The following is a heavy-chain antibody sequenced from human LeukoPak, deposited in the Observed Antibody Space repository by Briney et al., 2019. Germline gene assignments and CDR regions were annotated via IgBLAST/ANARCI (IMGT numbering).Heavy chain of an antibody. CDR2: INPSGGST. CDR3: ARGGCSSTSCAAIADY. V-gene: IGHV1-46*01. Sequence: ASVKVSCKAFGYTFTGYYMHWVRQAPGQGLEWMGIINPSGGSTSYAQKFQGRVTMTRDTSTSTVYMELSSLRSEDTAVYYCARGGCSSTSCAAIADYWGQGTLVTVSS. D-gene: IGHD2-2*01. J-gene: IGHJ4*02. CDR1: GYTFTGYY.